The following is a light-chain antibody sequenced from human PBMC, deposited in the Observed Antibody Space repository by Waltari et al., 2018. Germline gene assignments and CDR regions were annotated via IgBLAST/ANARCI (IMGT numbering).Light chain of an antibody. CDR3: QQYEDWPRHS. Sequence: EIVVTQSPATLSVSPGERVTLSCRASQNVGTSLAWYQQKPGQTPRLLILGAYSRASGVPARFSGSGSGTDFTLAINSLQSEDFAVYYCQQYEDWPRHSFGGGTKVQIE. J-gene: IGKJ4*01. V-gene: IGKV3-15*01. CDR1: QNVGTS. CDR2: GAY.